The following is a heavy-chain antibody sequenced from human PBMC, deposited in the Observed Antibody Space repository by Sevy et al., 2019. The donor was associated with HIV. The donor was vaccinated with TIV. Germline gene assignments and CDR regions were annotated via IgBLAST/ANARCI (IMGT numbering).Heavy chain of an antibody. CDR1: GFIFTSYG. CDR2: ISFDGDKK. D-gene: IGHD2-15*01. CDR3: AKVLTGSCSGGSCYRYYYYGMDV. V-gene: IGHV3-30*18. Sequence: GGSLRLSCVASGFIFTSYGIHWVRQAPGKGLEWVAVISFDGDKKYYADSVKGRFTISRDNSKNTLYLQMNSLRTEDTAVYYCAKVLTGSCSGGSCYRYYYYGMDVWGQGTTVTVSS. J-gene: IGHJ6*02.